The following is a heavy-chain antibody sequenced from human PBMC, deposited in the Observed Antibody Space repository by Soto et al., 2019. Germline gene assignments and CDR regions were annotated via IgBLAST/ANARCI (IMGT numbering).Heavy chain of an antibody. V-gene: IGHV4-59*13. CDR1: GGSISSYY. D-gene: IGHD2-15*01. CDR3: ARAVVVVAARGFFDY. J-gene: IGHJ4*02. CDR2: IYYSGST. Sequence: SETLSLTCTVSGGSISSYYWSWIRQPPGKGLEWIGYIYYSGSTNYNPSLKSRVTISVDTSKNQFSLKLSSVTAADTAVYCCARAVVVVAARGFFDYWGQGTLVTVSS.